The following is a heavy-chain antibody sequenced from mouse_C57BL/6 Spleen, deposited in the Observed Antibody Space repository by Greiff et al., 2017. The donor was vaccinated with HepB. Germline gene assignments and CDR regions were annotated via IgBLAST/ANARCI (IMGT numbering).Heavy chain of an antibody. Sequence: EVMLVESGGGLVQSGRSLRLSCATSGFTFSDFYMEWVRQAPGKGLEWIAASRNKANDYTTEYSASVKGRFIVSRDTSQSILYLQMNALRAEDTAIYYCARDLLWYAMDYWGQGTSVTVSS. J-gene: IGHJ4*01. CDR1: GFTFSDFY. D-gene: IGHD2-1*01. V-gene: IGHV7-1*01. CDR2: SRNKANDYTT. CDR3: ARDLLWYAMDY.